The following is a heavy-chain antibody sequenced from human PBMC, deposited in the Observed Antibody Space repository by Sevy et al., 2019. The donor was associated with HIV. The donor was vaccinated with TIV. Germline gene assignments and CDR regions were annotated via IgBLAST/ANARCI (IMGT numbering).Heavy chain of an antibody. CDR2: ISGSGGST. CDR3: AKELLSMIVVYFDY. V-gene: IGHV3-23*01. CDR1: GFTFSSYA. J-gene: IGHJ4*02. D-gene: IGHD3-22*01. Sequence: GESLKISCAASGFTFSSYAMSWVRQAPGKGLEWVSAISGSGGSTYYADSVKGRFTISRDNSKNTLYLQMNSLRAEDTDVYYCAKELLSMIVVYFDYWGQGTLVTVSS.